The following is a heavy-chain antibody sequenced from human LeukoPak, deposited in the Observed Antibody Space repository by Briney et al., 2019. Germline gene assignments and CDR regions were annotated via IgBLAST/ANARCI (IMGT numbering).Heavy chain of an antibody. CDR3: AIPAAIVHTPTYYYYGLVV. V-gene: IGHV1-2*02. J-gene: IGHJ6*02. CDR1: GYSFTIYY. Sequence: GASVEPACKPSGYSFTIYYMHGVRRAPGHGLGWVGCIKPYSGGTNYAQKSQGSVTLNRDTSNSPAYMALDSPRSDDTPVYYCAIPAAIVHTPTYYYYGLVVWGQGTTVTVPS. D-gene: IGHD2-2*02. CDR2: IKPYSGGT.